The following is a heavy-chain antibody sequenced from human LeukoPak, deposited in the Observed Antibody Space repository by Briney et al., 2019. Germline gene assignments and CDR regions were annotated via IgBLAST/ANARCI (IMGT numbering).Heavy chain of an antibody. V-gene: IGHV3-53*01. Sequence: GGSLRLSCAASGFTVSSNYMSWVRQAPGKGLAWDSVIYRGGSTYYADSVKGRFTISRDNSKNTLYLQMNSLRAEDTAVYYCANIAAPPTYYYYYYMDVWGKGTTVTVSS. CDR1: GFTVSSNY. J-gene: IGHJ6*03. CDR3: ANIAAPPTYYYYYYMDV. CDR2: IYRGGST. D-gene: IGHD6-6*01.